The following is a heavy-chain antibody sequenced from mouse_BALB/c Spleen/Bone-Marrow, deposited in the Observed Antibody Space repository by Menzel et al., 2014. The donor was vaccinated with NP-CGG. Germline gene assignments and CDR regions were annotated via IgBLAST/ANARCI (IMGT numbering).Heavy chain of an antibody. V-gene: IGHV1-69*02. CDR2: IDPSDSYT. D-gene: IGHD2-1*01. J-gene: IGHJ2*01. CDR1: GYTFTSYW. CDR3: ARGLYGNSGY. Sequence: VQLQQSGAELVEPGASVKLSCKASGYTFTSYWMHWVKQRPGQGLEWIGEIDPSDSYTNYNQKFKGKATLTVDKSSSTAYMQLSSLTSEDSAVYYCARGLYGNSGYWGQGTTLTVSS.